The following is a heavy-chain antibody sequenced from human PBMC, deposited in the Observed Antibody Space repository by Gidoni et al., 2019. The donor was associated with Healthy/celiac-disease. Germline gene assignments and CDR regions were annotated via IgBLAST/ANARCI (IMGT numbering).Heavy chain of an antibody. CDR1: GGSFSGYY. V-gene: IGHV4-34*01. D-gene: IGHD1-7*01. CDR3: ARDRRNYQFDY. Sequence: QVQLQQWGAGLLKPSATLSLTCAVYGGSFSGYYWSWIRQPPGKGLEWIGEINHSGSTNYNPSLKSRVTISVDTSKNQFSLKLSSVTAADTAVYYCARDRRNYQFDYWGQGTLVTVSS. J-gene: IGHJ4*02. CDR2: INHSGST.